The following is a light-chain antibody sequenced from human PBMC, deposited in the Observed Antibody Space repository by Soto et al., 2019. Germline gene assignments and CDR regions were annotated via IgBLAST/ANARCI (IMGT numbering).Light chain of an antibody. Sequence: QSALTQPASVSGSPGQSITISCTGTSSDVGGYNYVSWYQQHPGKAPKLMIYDVXNRPSGVSNRFSGSKSGNXASLTISGLQAEDEADYYCSSYTSSSTLDVVFGGGTKLTVL. CDR1: SSDVGGYNY. J-gene: IGLJ2*01. CDR2: DVX. CDR3: SSYTSSSTLDVV. V-gene: IGLV2-14*01.